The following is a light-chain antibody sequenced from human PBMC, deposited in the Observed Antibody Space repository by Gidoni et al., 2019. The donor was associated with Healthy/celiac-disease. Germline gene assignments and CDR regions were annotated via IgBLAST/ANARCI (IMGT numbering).Light chain of an antibody. J-gene: IGKJ5*01. V-gene: IGKV1-5*03. CDR2: KAS. Sequence: DIQMTQSPSTLSASVGDRVTITCRASQSISSWLAWYQQKPWKAPKLLIYKASSLESGVPSRFSGSGSGTEFTLTISSLQPDDFATYYCQQYNSYPISFXQXTRLEIK. CDR1: QSISSW. CDR3: QQYNSYPIS.